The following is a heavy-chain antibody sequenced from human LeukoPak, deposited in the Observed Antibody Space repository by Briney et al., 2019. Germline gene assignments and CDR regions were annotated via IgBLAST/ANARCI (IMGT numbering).Heavy chain of an antibody. CDR2: ISYDGSNK. D-gene: IGHD5-18*01. CDR1: GFTFSSYG. Sequence: PGRSLRLSCAASGFTFSSYGMHWVRQAPGKGLEWVAVISYDGSNKYYADSVKGRFTISRDNSKNTLYLQMNSLRAEDTAVYYCAKDSVGTAMAPYYFDYWGQGTLVTVSS. V-gene: IGHV3-30*18. J-gene: IGHJ4*02. CDR3: AKDSVGTAMAPYYFDY.